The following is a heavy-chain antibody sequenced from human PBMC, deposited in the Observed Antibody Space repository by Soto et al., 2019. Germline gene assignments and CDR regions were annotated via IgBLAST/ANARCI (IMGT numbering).Heavy chain of an antibody. D-gene: IGHD3-22*01. Sequence: QVQLQESGPGLVKPSETLSLTCTVSGGSISSYYWSWIRQPPGKGLEWIGYIYYSGSTNYNPSLKSRVTISVDTSKNQFSLKLSSVTAADTAVYYCAREGVITGIDYWGQGTLVTVSS. CDR2: IYYSGST. CDR1: GGSISSYY. J-gene: IGHJ4*02. CDR3: AREGVITGIDY. V-gene: IGHV4-59*01.